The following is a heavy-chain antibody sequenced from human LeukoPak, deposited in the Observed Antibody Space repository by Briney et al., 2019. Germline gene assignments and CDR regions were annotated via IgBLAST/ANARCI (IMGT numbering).Heavy chain of an antibody. CDR3: ATNNYYGSGSYYAKTAHGMDV. V-gene: IGHV1-46*01. Sequence: ASAKVSCKASGYTFTSYYMHWVRQAPGQGLEWMGIINPSGGSTSYAQKFQGRVTMTRDTSTSTVYMELSSLRSEDTAVYYCATNNYYGSGSYYAKTAHGMDVWGQGTTVTVSS. CDR2: INPSGGST. D-gene: IGHD3-10*01. J-gene: IGHJ6*02. CDR1: GYTFTSYY.